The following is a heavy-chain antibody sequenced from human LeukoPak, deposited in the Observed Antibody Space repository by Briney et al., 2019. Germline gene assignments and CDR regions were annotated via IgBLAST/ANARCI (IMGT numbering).Heavy chain of an antibody. Sequence: GGSLRLSCAASGFTFSSHWMNWVRQAPGTGLEWVAYIKQDGSEKYYVDSVKGRFTVSRDNSKNSLYLQMNSLRAEDTAVYYCARGGWSLDYWGHGTLVTVSS. CDR2: IKQDGSEK. CDR3: ARGGWSLDY. J-gene: IGHJ4*01. CDR1: GFTFSSHW. D-gene: IGHD6-19*01. V-gene: IGHV3-7*04.